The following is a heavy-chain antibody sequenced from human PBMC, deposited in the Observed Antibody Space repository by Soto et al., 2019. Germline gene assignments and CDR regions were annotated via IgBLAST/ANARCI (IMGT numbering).Heavy chain of an antibody. CDR3: AAERVTYYYDSSGYYGAFDI. CDR2: IVVGSGNT. J-gene: IGHJ3*02. V-gene: IGHV1-58*01. D-gene: IGHD3-22*01. Sequence: SVKVSCKASGFTFTSSAVQWVRQARGQRLEWIGWIVVGSGNTNYAQKFQERVTITRDMSTSTAYMELSSLRSEDTAVYYCAAERVTYYYDSSGYYGAFDIWGQGTMVTVSS. CDR1: GFTFTSSA.